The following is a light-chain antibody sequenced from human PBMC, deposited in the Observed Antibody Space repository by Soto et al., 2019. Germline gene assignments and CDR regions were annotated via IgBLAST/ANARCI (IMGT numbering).Light chain of an antibody. CDR1: QSISNY. V-gene: IGKV1-39*01. J-gene: IGKJ1*01. CDR3: QQSYRTPRT. Sequence: DIQMTQSPSSLSASVGDRVTITCRASQSISNYLNWYQQKPGKAPKLLIYDASSLQSGAPSRFSGSGSGTDFTLTISSLQPEDFATYYCQQSYRTPRTFGQGTKVDIK. CDR2: DAS.